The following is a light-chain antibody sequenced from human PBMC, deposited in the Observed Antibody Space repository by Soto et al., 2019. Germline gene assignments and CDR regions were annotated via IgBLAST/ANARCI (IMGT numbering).Light chain of an antibody. CDR2: GVS. CDR3: QQSLCSPLS. CDR1: RSVATF. J-gene: IGKJ2*01. Sequence: DIQMTQSPSSLSASVGDRVTISCRASRSVATFLNWYQHKSGKAPKLLVYGVSTLQTGFPSRFNGGGSVTDFTLTISGLQPEDFATYFCQQSLCSPLSFGRGTKLEIK. V-gene: IGKV1-39*01.